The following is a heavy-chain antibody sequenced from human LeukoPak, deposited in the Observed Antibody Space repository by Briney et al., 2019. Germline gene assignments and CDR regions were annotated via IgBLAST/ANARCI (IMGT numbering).Heavy chain of an antibody. Sequence: SETLSLTCTVSGGSISIYYWNWVRQPAGKGLEWLGRIYTSGSTKYNPSLKSRVTISVDTSKNQFSLKLSSVTAADTAVYYCARLLLWFGELSHFDYWGQGTLVTVSS. J-gene: IGHJ4*02. D-gene: IGHD3-10*01. CDR2: IYTSGST. V-gene: IGHV4-4*07. CDR3: ARLLLWFGELSHFDY. CDR1: GGSISIYY.